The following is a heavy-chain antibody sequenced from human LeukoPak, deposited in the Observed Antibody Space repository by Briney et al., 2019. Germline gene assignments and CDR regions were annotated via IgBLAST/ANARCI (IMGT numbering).Heavy chain of an antibody. V-gene: IGHV3-23*01. CDR2: IAESGGGT. D-gene: IGHD1-26*01. CDR3: ASLPSGRHLSIRH. J-gene: IGHJ1*01. Sequence: PGGSLRLSCAASGFTFSSYAMSWVRQAPGKGLEWVSAIAESGGGTFYADSVKGRFTISRDISKNTLSLQMNSLRAEDTAVYYCASLPSGRHLSIRHWGQGTLVTVSS. CDR1: GFTFSSYA.